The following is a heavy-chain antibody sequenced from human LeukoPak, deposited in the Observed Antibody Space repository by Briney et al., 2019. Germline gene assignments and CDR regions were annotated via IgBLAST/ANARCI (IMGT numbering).Heavy chain of an antibody. D-gene: IGHD3-10*01. V-gene: IGHV1-69*13. CDR1: GGTFSSYA. CDR2: IIPIFGTA. CDR3: ARSNEFGELLRAFDI. Sequence: SVKVSCKASGGTFSSYAISWVRQAPGQGLEWMGGIIPIFGTANYAQKFQGRVTITADESTSTAYMELSSLRSEDTAVYYCARSNEFGELLRAFDIWGQGTMVTVSS. J-gene: IGHJ3*02.